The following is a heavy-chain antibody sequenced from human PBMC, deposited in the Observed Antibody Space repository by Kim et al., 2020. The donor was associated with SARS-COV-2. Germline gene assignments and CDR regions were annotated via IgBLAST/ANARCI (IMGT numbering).Heavy chain of an antibody. V-gene: IGHV3-30*01. Sequence: SADPGKGRFTVSRDNSKNTLFLQLNSLKVEDTAVYYCARAKSRGVISPFAHWGLGALVTVSS. D-gene: IGHD3-10*01. J-gene: IGHJ4*02. CDR3: ARAKSRGVISPFAH.